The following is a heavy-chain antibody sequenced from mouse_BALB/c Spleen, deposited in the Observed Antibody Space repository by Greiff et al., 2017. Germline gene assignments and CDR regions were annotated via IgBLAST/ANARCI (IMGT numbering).Heavy chain of an antibody. Sequence: EVQVVESGTVLARPGASVKMSCKASGYTFTSYWMHWVKQRPGQGLEWIGAIYPGNSDTSYNQKFKGKAKLTAVTSTSTAYMELSSLTNEDSAVYYCTSSTMITTCAYWGQGTLVTVSA. V-gene: IGHV1-5*01. D-gene: IGHD2-4*01. CDR2: IYPGNSDT. J-gene: IGHJ3*01. CDR3: TSSTMITTCAY. CDR1: GYTFTSYW.